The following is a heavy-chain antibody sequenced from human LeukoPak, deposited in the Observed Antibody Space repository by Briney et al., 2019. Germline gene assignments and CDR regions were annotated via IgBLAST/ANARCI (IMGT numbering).Heavy chain of an antibody. D-gene: IGHD7-27*01. CDR1: GFTFTNSA. CDR3: ARRPNWGFSDF. CDR2: IGATGANT. V-gene: IGHV3-23*01. Sequence: GGSLRLSCVASGFTFTNSAMQWVRQAPGKGLEWVSTIGATGANTYYADSVRGRFTISSDNSRNTVSLQMNSLRVEDAAVYYCARRPNWGFSDFWGPGTLVTVS. J-gene: IGHJ4*02.